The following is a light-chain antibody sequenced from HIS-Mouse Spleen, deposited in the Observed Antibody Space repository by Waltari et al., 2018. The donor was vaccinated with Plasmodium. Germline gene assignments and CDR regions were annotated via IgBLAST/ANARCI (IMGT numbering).Light chain of an antibody. CDR1: QSISSY. J-gene: IGKJ1*01. CDR2: AAS. V-gene: IGKV1-39*01. CDR3: QQSYSTWT. Sequence: DIQMTQSPSSLSASVGDRVTITCRASQSISSYLNWYQQKPGKAPKLLIYAASSLQSGVPSRFSGSGSGTDFILTISSLQPDDFATYYCQQSYSTWTFGQGTKVEIK.